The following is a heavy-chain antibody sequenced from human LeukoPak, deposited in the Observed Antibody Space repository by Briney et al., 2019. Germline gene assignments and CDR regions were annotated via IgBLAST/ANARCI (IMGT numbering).Heavy chain of an antibody. V-gene: IGHV3-30-3*01. CDR1: GFTFLNYA. D-gene: IGHD4-17*01. J-gene: IGHJ4*02. Sequence: GGSLRLSCAASGFTFLNYAVHWVRQAPGKGLEWVAVMSYDGSNNYYADSVKGRFTISRDNSKNTLYLQMNSLRAEDTAVYYCRPNTVPGDYWGQGTLVTVSS. CDR2: MSYDGSNN. CDR3: RPNTVPGDY.